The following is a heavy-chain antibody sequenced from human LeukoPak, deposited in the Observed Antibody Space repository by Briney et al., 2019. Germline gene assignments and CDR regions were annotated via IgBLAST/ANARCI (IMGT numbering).Heavy chain of an antibody. CDR2: IIPIFGTA. D-gene: IGHD3-22*01. J-gene: IGHJ4*02. Sequence: ASVKVSCKASGGTFSSYAISRVRQAPGQGLEWMGGIIPIFGTANYAQKFQGRVTITADESTSTAYMELSGLRSEDTAVYYCARATYYYDSSGYWHFDYWGQGTLVTVSS. CDR1: GGTFSSYA. V-gene: IGHV1-69*13. CDR3: ARATYYYDSSGYWHFDY.